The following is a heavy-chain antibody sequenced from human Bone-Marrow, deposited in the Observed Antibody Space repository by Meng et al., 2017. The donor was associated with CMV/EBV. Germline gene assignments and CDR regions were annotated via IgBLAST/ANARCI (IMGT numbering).Heavy chain of an antibody. D-gene: IGHD2-21*01. Sequence: VDLGRPGPGVEKPGPSVNVSCNASAYTSFPYGINWVRQAPGAGLEWMGWISAYNGYTRNAQKFQGRVTMTTDTSTSTAYMELRSLTSDDTAVYYCARQLPCNAADCYFSADWGQGTLVTVSS. CDR1: AYTSFPYG. CDR3: ARQLPCNAADCYFSAD. CDR2: ISAYNGYT. J-gene: IGHJ4*02. V-gene: IGHV1-18*01.